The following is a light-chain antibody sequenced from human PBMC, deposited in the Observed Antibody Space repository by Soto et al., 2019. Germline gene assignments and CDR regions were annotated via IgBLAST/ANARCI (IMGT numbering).Light chain of an antibody. CDR2: DTS. CDR3: QQTDKLPLT. J-gene: IGKJ4*01. Sequence: DIQMTQSPSPLPASVGDRVIITCQASQAISNHLNWYQQKPGRAPKLLIYDTSNLGTGVPSRFRGSGGGTDFTFTITSLQPEDFATYFCQQTDKLPLTFGGGTTVDMK. CDR1: QAISNH. V-gene: IGKV1-33*01.